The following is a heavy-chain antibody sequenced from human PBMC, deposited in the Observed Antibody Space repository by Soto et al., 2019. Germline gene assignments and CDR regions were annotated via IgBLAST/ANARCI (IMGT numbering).Heavy chain of an antibody. Sequence: QVQLQESGPGLLKPSETLSLTCTVSGASMYDYYGSWIRQSPGKGLEHIGYLHYNGFAEYSPSLRSQVSISMDTSKTQFSLRLSSVTAADTDMYYCARSGHIFAGVFWGQGILVTVSS. J-gene: IGHJ4*02. D-gene: IGHD3-16*01. CDR2: LHYNGFA. CDR3: ARSGHIFAGVF. V-gene: IGHV4-59*01. CDR1: GASMYDYY.